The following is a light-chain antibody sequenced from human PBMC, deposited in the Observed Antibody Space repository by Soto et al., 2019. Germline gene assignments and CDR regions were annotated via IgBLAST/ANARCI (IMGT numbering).Light chain of an antibody. Sequence: QSALTQPASVSGSPGQSITISCTGTSSDVGGYNYVSWYQQHPGKAPKLMIYDVSNRPSGVSNRFSGSKSGNTASLTISGLQAEDEADYYCSSYTSGSTLDFGTGTKVTVL. CDR2: DVS. CDR1: SSDVGGYNY. J-gene: IGLJ1*01. CDR3: SSYTSGSTLD. V-gene: IGLV2-14*01.